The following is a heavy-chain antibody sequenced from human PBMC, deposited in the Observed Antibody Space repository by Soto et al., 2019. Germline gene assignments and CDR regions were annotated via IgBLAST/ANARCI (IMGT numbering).Heavy chain of an antibody. V-gene: IGHV4-31*03. CDR2: IYYSGST. CDR1: GDSISSGGYY. CDR3: AASQGDCSGGSCYSQDY. J-gene: IGHJ4*02. D-gene: IGHD2-15*01. Sequence: SETLSLTCTVSGDSISSGGYYWSWIRQHPGKGLEWIGYIYYSGSTYYNPSLRSRVTISVDTSKKQFSLKLSSVTAADTAVYYCAASQGDCSGGSCYSQDYWGQGTLVT.